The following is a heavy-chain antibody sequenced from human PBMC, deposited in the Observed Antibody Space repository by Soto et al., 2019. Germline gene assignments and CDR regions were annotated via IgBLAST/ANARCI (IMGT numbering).Heavy chain of an antibody. CDR1: GGSISSSSYY. V-gene: IGHV4-39*01. CDR3: AGLVVVIEAVDY. CDR2: IYYSGST. J-gene: IGHJ4*02. D-gene: IGHD3-22*01. Sequence: SETLSLTCTVSGGSISSSSYYWGWIRQPPGKGLEWIGSIYYSGSTYYNPSLKSRVTISVDTSKNQFSLKLSSVTAADTAVYYCAGLVVVIEAVDYWGQGTLVTVSS.